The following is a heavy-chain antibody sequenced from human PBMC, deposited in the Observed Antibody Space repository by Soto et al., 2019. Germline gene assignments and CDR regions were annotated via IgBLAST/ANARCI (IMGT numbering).Heavy chain of an antibody. V-gene: IGHV3-11*05. Sequence: QVQLVESGGGLVKPGGSLRLSCAASGFTFSDYYMSWIRQAPGKGLEWVSYISSSSSYTNYADSVKGRFTISRGNAKNSLYLQMNSLRAEDTAVYYCARDPNIAAAGPTFDYWGQGTLVTVSS. CDR1: GFTFSDYY. D-gene: IGHD6-13*01. CDR3: ARDPNIAAAGPTFDY. J-gene: IGHJ4*02. CDR2: ISSSSSYT.